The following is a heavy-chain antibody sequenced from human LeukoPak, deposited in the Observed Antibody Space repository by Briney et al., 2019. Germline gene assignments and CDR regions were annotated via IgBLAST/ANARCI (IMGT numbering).Heavy chain of an antibody. CDR1: GFTFSSYG. V-gene: IGHV3-30*02. J-gene: IGHJ4*02. CDR2: IRYDGSNK. Sequence: PGGSLRLSCAASGFTFSSYGMHWVRQAPGKGLEWVAFIRYDGSNKYYADSVKGRFTISRDNSKNTLYLQMNSLRAEDTAVYYCAKEADFWSDFDYWGQGTLVTVSS. D-gene: IGHD3-3*01. CDR3: AKEADFWSDFDY.